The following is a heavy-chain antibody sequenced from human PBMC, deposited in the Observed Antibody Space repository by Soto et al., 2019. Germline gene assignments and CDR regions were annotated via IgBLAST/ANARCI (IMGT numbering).Heavy chain of an antibody. Sequence: QVQLVQSGAEVKEPGASVKVSCKASGYSFITYSVTWVRQAPGQGLEWMGWIAPYNGYTNYAQKFQDRFTMTTDTSTSTAYMELRSLRSDDTAVYYCTSGLTLIRGDISYGMDVWGQGTTVTVS. CDR3: TSGLTLIRGDISYGMDV. CDR1: GYSFITYS. V-gene: IGHV1-18*01. CDR2: IAPYNGYT. J-gene: IGHJ6*02. D-gene: IGHD3-10*01.